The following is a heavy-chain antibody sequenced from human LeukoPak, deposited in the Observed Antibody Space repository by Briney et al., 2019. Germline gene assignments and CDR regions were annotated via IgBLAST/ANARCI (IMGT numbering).Heavy chain of an antibody. CDR1: GFTFSSYA. D-gene: IGHD3-10*01. V-gene: IGHV3-23*01. Sequence: GGSLRLSCAASGFTFSSYAMHWVRQTPGKGLEWVSSVSGGSDDTYYAASVKGRFTISRDISKNTLFLQMNSLRAEDAAVYYCAKDGSGLYYFDYWGQGTLVTVSS. CDR2: VSGGSDDT. J-gene: IGHJ4*02. CDR3: AKDGSGLYYFDY.